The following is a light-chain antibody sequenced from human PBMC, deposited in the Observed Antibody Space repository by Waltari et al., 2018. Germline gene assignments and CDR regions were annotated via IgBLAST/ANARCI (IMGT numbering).Light chain of an antibody. CDR3: QQSYSTPPT. Sequence: DIQMTQSPSSLSASLGARVPLTCRASQSISSYLNWYQQKPGKAPKLLIYAASSLQSGVPSRFSGSGSGTDFTLTISSLQPEDFATYYCQQSYSTPPTFGQGTKVEIK. CDR1: QSISSY. V-gene: IGKV1-39*01. J-gene: IGKJ1*01. CDR2: AAS.